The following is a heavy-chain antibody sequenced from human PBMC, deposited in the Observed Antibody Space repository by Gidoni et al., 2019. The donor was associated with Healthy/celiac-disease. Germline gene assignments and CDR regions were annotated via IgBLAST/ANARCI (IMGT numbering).Heavy chain of an antibody. V-gene: IGHV5-51*01. CDR2: IYPGDHDT. J-gene: IGHJ4*02. D-gene: IGHD6-6*01. Sequence: EVPLVPSGAEVKKPGESLKIPCKGAGYSFPSYWIGWVRQMPGKGLEWMGIIYPGDHDTRYSPSFQGQVTISADKSISTAYRQWSSLKASDTAMYYCARGSSYLNFDYWGQGTLVTVSS. CDR3: ARGSSYLNFDY. CDR1: GYSFPSYW.